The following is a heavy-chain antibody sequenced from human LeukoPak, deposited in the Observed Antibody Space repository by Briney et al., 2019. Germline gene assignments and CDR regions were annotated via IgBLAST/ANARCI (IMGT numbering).Heavy chain of an antibody. D-gene: IGHD3-3*01. J-gene: IGHJ3*02. CDR3: ARVWSGFSNDAFDI. CDR1: GYTFTGYY. V-gene: IGHV1-2*02. Sequence: GASVKVSCKASGYTFTGYYLYWVRQAPGQGLEWMGWINPNSGGTNYAQKFQGRVTMTRDTSISTAYMDLSRLTSDDTAVYYCARVWSGFSNDAFDIWGHGTMDTVSS. CDR2: INPNSGGT.